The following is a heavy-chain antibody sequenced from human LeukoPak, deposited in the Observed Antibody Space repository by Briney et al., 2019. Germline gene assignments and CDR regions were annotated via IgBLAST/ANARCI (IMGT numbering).Heavy chain of an antibody. D-gene: IGHD4-17*01. Sequence: GGSLRLSCAASGFTFSSHWKSWVRQAPGKGLEWVANIKQDGSEKYYVDSVKGRFTISRDNAKNSLYLQMNSLRAEDTAVYYCARGHTAVTRHFDFWGQGTLVTVSS. CDR2: IKQDGSEK. CDR1: GFTFSSHW. V-gene: IGHV3-7*01. J-gene: IGHJ4*02. CDR3: ARGHTAVTRHFDF.